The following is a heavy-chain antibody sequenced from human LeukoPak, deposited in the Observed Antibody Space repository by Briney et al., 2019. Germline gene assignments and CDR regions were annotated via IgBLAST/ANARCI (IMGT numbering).Heavy chain of an antibody. J-gene: IGHJ3*02. CDR2: INHSGST. CDR1: GGSFSGYY. D-gene: IGHD6-19*01. CDR3: ARDGSGWTDDAFDI. V-gene: IGHV4-34*01. Sequence: SETLSLTCAVYGGSFSGYYWSWIRQPPGKGLEWIGEINHSGSTNYNPSLKSRVTISVDTSKNQFSLKLSSVTAADTAVYYCARDGSGWTDDAFDIWGQGTMVTVSS.